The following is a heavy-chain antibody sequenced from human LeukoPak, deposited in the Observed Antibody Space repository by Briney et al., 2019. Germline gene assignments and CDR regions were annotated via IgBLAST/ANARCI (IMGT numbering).Heavy chain of an antibody. D-gene: IGHD1-26*01. CDR1: GYTFTTYF. Sequence: ASVKVSCKASGYTFTTYFMHWVRQAPGQGLEWMGWINPNNGGTNYAQKFQGGITMTRDTSITTAYMELSRLRSDDTAMYYCARDMGRPYYFDYWGQGTLVPVSS. CDR3: ARDMGRPYYFDY. CDR2: INPNNGGT. J-gene: IGHJ4*02. V-gene: IGHV1-2*02.